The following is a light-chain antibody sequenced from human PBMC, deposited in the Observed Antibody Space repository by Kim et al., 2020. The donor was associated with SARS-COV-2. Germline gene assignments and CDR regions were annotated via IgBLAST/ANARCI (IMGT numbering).Light chain of an antibody. CDR3: NSRDSNDNVV. CDR2: GKN. J-gene: IGLJ2*01. V-gene: IGLV3-19*01. Sequence: VALGQTVKITCQGDSLRSYYTTWYQQKPGQAPILVIYGKNNRPSGIPDRFSGSSSGNTASLTITGTQAGDEADYYCNSRDSNDNVVFGGGTQLTVL. CDR1: SLRSYY.